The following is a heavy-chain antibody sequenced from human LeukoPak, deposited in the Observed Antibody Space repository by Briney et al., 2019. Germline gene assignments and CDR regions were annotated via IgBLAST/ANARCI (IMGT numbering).Heavy chain of an antibody. CDR1: GGSFSGYY. CDR2: INHCGST. D-gene: IGHD3-3*01. CDR3: ARGDTIFGVVTKFDY. Sequence: PSETLSLPCAVYGGSFSGYYWSWIRQPPGKGLEWLGEINHCGSTNYNPSLKSRVTISVDTSKNQFSPKLSSVTAADTAVYYCARGDTIFGVVTKFDYWGQGTLVTVSS. V-gene: IGHV4-34*01. J-gene: IGHJ4*02.